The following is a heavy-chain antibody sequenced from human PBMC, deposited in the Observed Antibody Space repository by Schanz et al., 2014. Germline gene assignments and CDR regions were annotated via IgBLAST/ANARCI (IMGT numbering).Heavy chain of an antibody. CDR2: IPWNGAAI. J-gene: IGHJ6*03. V-gene: IGHV3-9*02. D-gene: IGHD3-10*01. Sequence: EVQLVESGGGLIQPGGSLRLSCAASGFNSDDYAMHWVRQAPGKGLEWVSNIPWNGAAIGYAGSVRGRFTISRDSAKNSLYLQMNSLRPEDTAVYYCAKGSRSGSKVMDVWGKGTTVTVSS. CDR3: AKGSRSGSKVMDV. CDR1: GFNSDDYA.